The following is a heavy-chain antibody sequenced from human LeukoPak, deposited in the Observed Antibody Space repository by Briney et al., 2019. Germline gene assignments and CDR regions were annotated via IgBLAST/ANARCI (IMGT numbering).Heavy chain of an antibody. D-gene: IGHD3-9*01. CDR2: INHSGST. Sequence: SETLSLTCAVYGGSFNGYYWTWIRQPPGKGREGVGEINHSGSTNYNPSLESRVTISVDTSKNQFSLKVTSVTAADTAVYYCARRGDILTGHYSPHFDHWGQGTLVTVSS. CDR3: ARRGDILTGHYSPHFDH. J-gene: IGHJ4*02. V-gene: IGHV4-34*01. CDR1: GGSFNGYY.